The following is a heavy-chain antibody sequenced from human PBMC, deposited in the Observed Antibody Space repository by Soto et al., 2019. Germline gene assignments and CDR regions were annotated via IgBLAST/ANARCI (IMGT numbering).Heavy chain of an antibody. V-gene: IGHV3-53*01. CDR2: IYSGGST. J-gene: IGHJ4*02. D-gene: IGHD2-15*01. CDR3: ARDPGVCSGGSCYPAPDY. CDR1: GFTFSDYY. Sequence: PGGSLRLSCAASGFTFSDYYMSWVRQAPGKGLEWVSVIYSGGSTYYADSVKGRFTISRDNSKNTLYLQMNSLRAEDTAVYYCARDPGVCSGGSCYPAPDYWGQGTLVTVSS.